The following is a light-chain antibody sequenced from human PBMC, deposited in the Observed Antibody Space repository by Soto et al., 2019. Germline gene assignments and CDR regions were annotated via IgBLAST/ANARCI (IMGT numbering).Light chain of an antibody. V-gene: IGKV1-39*01. J-gene: IGKJ4*01. CDR2: GAS. CDR1: QSISSY. Sequence: DIQMTQSPSSLSASVGDRVTITCRASQSISSYLNWYQQKPGKAPNLLIYGASSLQSGVPSRFSGSGSGTDFTLSIGSLQPEDFSTYYCQQNDNTPLTFGGGTKVEIK. CDR3: QQNDNTPLT.